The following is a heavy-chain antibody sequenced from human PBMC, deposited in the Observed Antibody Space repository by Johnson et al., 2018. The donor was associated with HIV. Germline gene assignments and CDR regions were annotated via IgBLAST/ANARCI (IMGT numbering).Heavy chain of an antibody. V-gene: IGHV3-66*01. CDR1: GFTVSSNY. CDR3: AKDRTSGSYSDDAFDI. D-gene: IGHD1-26*01. Sequence: MLLVESGGGLVQPGGSLRLSCAASGFTVSSNYMSWVRQAPGKGLEWVSVIYSGGSTYYADSVKGRFTISRDNSKNTLYLQMNSLRAEDTAVYYCAKDRTSGSYSDDAFDIWGQGTMVSVSS. J-gene: IGHJ3*02. CDR2: IYSGGST.